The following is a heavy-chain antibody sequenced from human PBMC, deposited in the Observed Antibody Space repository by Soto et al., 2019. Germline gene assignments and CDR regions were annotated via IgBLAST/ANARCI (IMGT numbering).Heavy chain of an antibody. D-gene: IGHD3-3*01. CDR1: GGSISSSSYY. CDR2: IYYSGST. Sequence: QLQLQESGPGLVKPSETLSLTCTVSGGSISSSSYYWGWIRQPPGKGLEWVGSIYYSGSTYYNPSLKSRVTISVDTYKNEFSLKLSSVTAADTAVYYCAGGYYDFWSGYYSGFDYWGQGTLVSVSS. J-gene: IGHJ4*02. CDR3: AGGYYDFWSGYYSGFDY. V-gene: IGHV4-39*01.